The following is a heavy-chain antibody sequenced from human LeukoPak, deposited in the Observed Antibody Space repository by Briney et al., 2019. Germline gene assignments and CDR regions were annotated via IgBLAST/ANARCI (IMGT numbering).Heavy chain of an antibody. CDR1: GFRFNTYW. CDR2: ISSDGSKA. D-gene: IGHD5-18*01. Sequence: GGSLRLSCAASGFRFNTYWMHWVRQAPGEGLVWVSLISSDGSKALYADSVQGRFTISRDNAKNSLYLQMNSLRAEDTAVYYCARDMDTAMHDAFDIWGQGTMVTVSS. CDR3: ARDMDTAMHDAFDI. V-gene: IGHV3-74*01. J-gene: IGHJ3*02.